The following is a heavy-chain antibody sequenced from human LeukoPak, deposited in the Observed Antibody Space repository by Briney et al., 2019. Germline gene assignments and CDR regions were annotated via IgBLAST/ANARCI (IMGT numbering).Heavy chain of an antibody. CDR3: APLVRVTGAFDI. J-gene: IGHJ3*02. CDR1: GGSISNYY. D-gene: IGHD6-13*01. CDR2: IYSSGST. V-gene: IGHV4-4*07. Sequence: PSETLSLTCTVSGGSISNYYWSWIRQPAGRGLEYIGRIYSSGSTDYNPSLKSRVTMSVDTSKNQFPLKLSSVTAADTAVYYCAPLVRVTGAFDIWGQGTMVTVSS.